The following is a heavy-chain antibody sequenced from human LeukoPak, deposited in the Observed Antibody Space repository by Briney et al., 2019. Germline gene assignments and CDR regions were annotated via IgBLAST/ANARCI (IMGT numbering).Heavy chain of an antibody. Sequence: GGSLRLSCAASGFTFSSYEMNWVRQAPGKGLEWVSYISSSGSTIYYADSVKGRFTISRDNAKNSLYLQVNSLRAEDTAVYYCARGIGIVATISYYFDYWGQGTLVTVSS. CDR1: GFTFSSYE. CDR2: ISSSGSTI. V-gene: IGHV3-48*03. J-gene: IGHJ4*02. D-gene: IGHD5-12*01. CDR3: ARGIGIVATISYYFDY.